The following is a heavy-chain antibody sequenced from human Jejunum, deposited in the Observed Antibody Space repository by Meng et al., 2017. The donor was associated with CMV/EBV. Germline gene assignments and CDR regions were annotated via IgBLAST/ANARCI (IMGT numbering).Heavy chain of an antibody. CDR3: ARGAGRITGFGVVMSWFEP. V-gene: IGHV5-51*01. Sequence: FNKYWIGWVRQVAGKGLEWMGISYAGDSDTRYSPSIQGQVTISVDEAISTAYLQWPSLKASDTAIYYCARGAGRITGFGVVMSWFEPWGQGTLVTVSS. D-gene: IGHD3-3*01. CDR2: SYAGDSDT. CDR1: FNKYW. J-gene: IGHJ5*02.